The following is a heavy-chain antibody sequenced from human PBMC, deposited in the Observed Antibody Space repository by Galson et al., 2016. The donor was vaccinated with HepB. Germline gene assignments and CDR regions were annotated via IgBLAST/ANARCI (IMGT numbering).Heavy chain of an antibody. Sequence: SLRLSCAASGFTFDTYAMHWVRQAPGKGLEWVAVVSFDGSKIFYADSVEGRFTISRDNSKNTLSLQMDGLRTEDTAVYYCARASNWNADPWGYWGQGTLVIVSS. CDR1: GFTFDTYA. D-gene: IGHD1-1*01. CDR2: VSFDGSKI. CDR3: ARASNWNADPWGY. J-gene: IGHJ4*02. V-gene: IGHV3-30-3*01.